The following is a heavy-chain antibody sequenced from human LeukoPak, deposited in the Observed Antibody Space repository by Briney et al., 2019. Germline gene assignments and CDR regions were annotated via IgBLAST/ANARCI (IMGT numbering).Heavy chain of an antibody. CDR3: AADGDILTGYYKFDY. CDR2: IVVGSGKT. V-gene: IGHV1-58*01. J-gene: IGHJ4*02. Sequence: GTSVKASCKASGFTFSSSAVQWVRQARGQRLEWIGWIVVGSGKTNYAQKFQERVTITRDMSTSTAYMELSSLRSEDTAVYYCAADGDILTGYYKFDYWGQGTLVTVSS. D-gene: IGHD3-9*01. CDR1: GFTFSSSA.